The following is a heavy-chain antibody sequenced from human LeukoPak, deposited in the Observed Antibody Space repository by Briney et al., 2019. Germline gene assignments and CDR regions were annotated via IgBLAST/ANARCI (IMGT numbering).Heavy chain of an antibody. D-gene: IGHD3-22*01. CDR2: IKQVGSIQ. J-gene: IGHJ1*01. Sequence: GGSLRLSCTASGFTFSSFWMAWVRQAPGKGLEWVGNIKQVGSIQYYGDSVKGRFTISRDNAKNSLYLQMNNLRAEDTALYYCATSYDSSGCDWGQGSLVTVSS. V-gene: IGHV3-7*01. CDR3: ATSYDSSGCD. CDR1: GFTFSSFW.